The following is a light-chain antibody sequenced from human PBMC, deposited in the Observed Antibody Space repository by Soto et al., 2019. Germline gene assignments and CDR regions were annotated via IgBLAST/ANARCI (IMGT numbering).Light chain of an antibody. J-gene: IGLJ2*01. V-gene: IGLV2-14*01. CDR2: DVS. CDR3: SSYTSSTTVV. CDR1: SSDVGGYNY. Sequence: QSALTQPASVSGSPGQSITISCTGTSSDVGGYNYVSWYQQHPGKAPKLMIYDVSNRPSGVSNRFSGSKSGNTASLTISGLQAEDEADYYGSSYTSSTTVVFGGGTTLTVL.